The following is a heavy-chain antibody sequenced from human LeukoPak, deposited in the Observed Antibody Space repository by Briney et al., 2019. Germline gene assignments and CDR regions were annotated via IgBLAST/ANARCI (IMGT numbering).Heavy chain of an antibody. D-gene: IGHD1-1*01. V-gene: IGHV1-69*04. CDR3: ARRGTTGTTSRDAFDI. CDR2: IIPILGIA. CDR1: GGTFSSYA. J-gene: IGHJ3*02. Sequence: SVKVSCKASGGTFSSYAISWVRQAPGQGLEWMGRIIPILGIANYAQKFQGRVTITADKSTSTAYMELSSLRSEDTAVYYCARRGTTGTTSRDAFDIWGQGTMVTVSS.